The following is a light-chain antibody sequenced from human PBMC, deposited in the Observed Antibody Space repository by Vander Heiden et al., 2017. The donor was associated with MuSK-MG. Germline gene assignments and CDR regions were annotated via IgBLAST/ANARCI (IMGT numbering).Light chain of an antibody. CDR1: SSDVGAYNY. V-gene: IGLV2-14*03. CDR2: DVT. Sequence: QSALTQPASVSGSPGQSITISCTGTSSDVGAYNYVSWNQQHPGKAPKLMIYDVTYRPSGVSNRFSGSKSGKKALLTISGLQAEDEADYYCNSYTSSSCVFGTGTNVTVL. CDR3: NSYTSSSCV. J-gene: IGLJ1*01.